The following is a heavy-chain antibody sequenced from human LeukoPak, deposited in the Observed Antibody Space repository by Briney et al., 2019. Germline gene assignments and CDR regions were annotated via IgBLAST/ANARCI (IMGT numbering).Heavy chain of an antibody. CDR1: GGSISSYY. CDR3: ARVIYDSSGYYYFDY. D-gene: IGHD3-22*01. Sequence: PSETLSLTCTVSGGSISSYYWSWMRQPPGQGLEWIGYIYYSGSTNYNPSLKSRVTISVDTSKNQFSLKLSSVTAADTAVYYCARVIYDSSGYYYFDYWGQGTLVTVSS. J-gene: IGHJ4*02. CDR2: IYYSGST. V-gene: IGHV4-59*01.